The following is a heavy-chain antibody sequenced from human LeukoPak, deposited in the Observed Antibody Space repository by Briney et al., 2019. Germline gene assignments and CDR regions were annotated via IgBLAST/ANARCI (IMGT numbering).Heavy chain of an antibody. J-gene: IGHJ4*02. D-gene: IGHD4-17*01. CDR3: ARGTGYGVPADYFDY. CDR1: GYTFARYY. V-gene: IGHV1-46*01. Sequence: ASVKVSCKASGYTFARYYIHWVRQAPGQGLEWMGIINPSGGSTRYAQKFQGRVTMTRDTSTSTVYMVLSSLRFDDTAVYFCARGTGYGVPADYFDYWGQGTLVTVSS. CDR2: INPSGGST.